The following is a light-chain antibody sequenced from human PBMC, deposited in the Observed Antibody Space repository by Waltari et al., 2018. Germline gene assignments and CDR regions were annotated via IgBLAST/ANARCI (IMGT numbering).Light chain of an antibody. CDR2: DVS. CDR1: SSDVGGYNY. CDR3: SSDTTTSAII. Sequence: QSALTQPASVSGSPGQSITISCTGTSSDVGGYNYVAWYQQYPGKAPKLILFDVSRWPSGVSNRVAGSKSGNTAARTISGLQAEDEADYYCSSDTTTSAIIFGGGTTLTVL. J-gene: IGLJ2*01. V-gene: IGLV2-14*03.